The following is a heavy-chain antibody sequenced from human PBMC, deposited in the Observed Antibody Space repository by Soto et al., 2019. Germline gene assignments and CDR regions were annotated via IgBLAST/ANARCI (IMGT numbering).Heavy chain of an antibody. CDR1: GYSFTSYW. CDR3: ARNQGETPYYYYGMDV. J-gene: IGHJ6*02. CDR2: IYPGDSDT. V-gene: IGHV5-51*01. Sequence: LKISCKGSGYSFTSYWIGWVRQMPGKGLEWMGIIYPGDSDTRHSPSFQGQVTISADKSISTAYLQWSSLKASDTAMYYCARNQGETPYYYYGMDVWGQGTTVTVSS.